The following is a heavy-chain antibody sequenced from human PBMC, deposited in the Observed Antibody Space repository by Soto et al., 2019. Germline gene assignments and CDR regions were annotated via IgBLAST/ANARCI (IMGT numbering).Heavy chain of an antibody. D-gene: IGHD2-2*01. CDR2: IKSKTDGGTT. V-gene: IGHV3-15*01. CDR1: GFTFSNAW. Sequence: GGSLRLSCAASGFTFSNAWMSWVRQAPGKGLEWVGRIKSKTDGGTTDYAAPVKGRFTISRDDSKNTLYLQMNSLKTEDTAVYYCTTGYQLLLKPPYYYYMDVWGKGTTVTVSS. J-gene: IGHJ6*03. CDR3: TTGYQLLLKPPYYYYMDV.